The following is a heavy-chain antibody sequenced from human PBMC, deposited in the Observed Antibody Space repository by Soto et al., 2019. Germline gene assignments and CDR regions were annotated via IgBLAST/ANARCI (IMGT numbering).Heavy chain of an antibody. CDR2: VSAGGDMT. D-gene: IGHD3-10*01. V-gene: IGHV3-23*01. CDR1: GFTFSSYA. J-gene: IGHJ6*02. CDR3: ARGDRGGSGSPASYYYSGLDV. Sequence: DVQLLESGGHLVQPGGSLRLSCAASGFTFSSYAMSWVRQAPGKGLEWVSSVSAGGDMTYYSDSVKGRFTISRDNSNNALFLQMNRLRIEDTALYYWARGDRGGSGSPASYYYSGLDVWGQGATVTVS.